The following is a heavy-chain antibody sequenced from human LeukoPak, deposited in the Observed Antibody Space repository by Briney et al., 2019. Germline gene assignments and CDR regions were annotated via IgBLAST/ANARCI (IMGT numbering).Heavy chain of an antibody. Sequence: GASVKVSCKASGYTFTTYAMNWVRQAPGQGLEWMGWINTNTGNPTYAQGFTGRFVFSLDTSVSTAYLQISSLKAEDTAVYYCARAVDYYDSSGPRGWDAFDIWGQGTMVTVSS. CDR1: GYTFTTYA. V-gene: IGHV7-4-1*02. D-gene: IGHD3-22*01. J-gene: IGHJ3*02. CDR2: INTNTGNP. CDR3: ARAVDYYDSSGPRGWDAFDI.